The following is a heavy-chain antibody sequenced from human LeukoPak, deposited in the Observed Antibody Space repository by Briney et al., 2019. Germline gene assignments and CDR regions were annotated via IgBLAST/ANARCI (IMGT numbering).Heavy chain of an antibody. J-gene: IGHJ5*02. CDR2: TNPNSGNT. CDR1: GYTFTSYD. D-gene: IGHD2-15*01. CDR3: ASLGYCSGGSCYSGGFGRFDL. V-gene: IGHV1-8*03. Sequence: GASVKVSCKASGYTFTSYDINWVRHATGQGLEWMGWTNPNSGNTGYAQEFQGRVTITRNTSISTAYMELSSLRSEDTAVYYCASLGYCSGGSCYSGGFGRFDLWGQGTLVTVSS.